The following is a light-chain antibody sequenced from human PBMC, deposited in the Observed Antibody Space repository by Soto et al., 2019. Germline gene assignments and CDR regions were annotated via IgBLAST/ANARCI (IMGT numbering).Light chain of an antibody. J-gene: IGKJ4*01. CDR2: GAS. CDR1: QSVDHDY. CDR3: QHYGTSLAT. Sequence: NVLTQSPAILSSSPGARVTLSCGASQSVDHDYLAWYQQKTGQAPRLLIYGASYRATGIPDRFSGSGSGTDFTLTISRLEPEDFAVYYCQHYGTSLATFGGGTMVEI. V-gene: IGKV3-20*01.